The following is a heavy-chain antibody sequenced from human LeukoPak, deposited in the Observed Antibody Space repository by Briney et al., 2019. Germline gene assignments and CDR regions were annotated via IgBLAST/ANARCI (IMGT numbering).Heavy chain of an antibody. V-gene: IGHV3-64*01. CDR3: ARAPRGAVAGYYFDY. Sequence: PGGSLRLSCAASGFTFSSYAMHWVRQAPGKGLEYVSAISSNGGSTYYANSVKGRFTISRDNSKNTLYLQMGSLRADDMAVYYSARAPRGAVAGYYFDYWGQGTLVTVSS. CDR1: GFTFSSYA. J-gene: IGHJ4*02. D-gene: IGHD6-19*01. CDR2: ISSNGGST.